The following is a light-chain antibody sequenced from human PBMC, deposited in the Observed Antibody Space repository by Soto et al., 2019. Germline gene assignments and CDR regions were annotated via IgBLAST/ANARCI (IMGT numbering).Light chain of an antibody. Sequence: QSALTQPASVAASPGQWITISCTGTSSDIGASNYVSWYQQHPGKAPKLMISEVSNRPLGVSNRFSGSKSGNTASLTISGLQADDEAHYYCPSYTSTTTWVFGGGTKVTVL. CDR3: PSYTSTTTWV. CDR2: EVS. V-gene: IGLV2-14*01. J-gene: IGLJ3*02. CDR1: SSDIGASNY.